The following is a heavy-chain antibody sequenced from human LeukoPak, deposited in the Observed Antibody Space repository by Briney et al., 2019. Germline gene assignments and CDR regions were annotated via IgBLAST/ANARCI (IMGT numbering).Heavy chain of an antibody. V-gene: IGHV3-9*01. CDR2: ISWNSGSI. CDR1: GFTFDDYA. Sequence: PGRSLRLSCAASGFTFDDYATHWVRRAPGKGLEWVSGISWNSGSIGYADSVKGRFTISRDNAKNSLYLQMNSLRAEDTALYYCAKDIAGSFDYWGQGTLVTVSS. CDR3: AKDIAGSFDY. J-gene: IGHJ4*02.